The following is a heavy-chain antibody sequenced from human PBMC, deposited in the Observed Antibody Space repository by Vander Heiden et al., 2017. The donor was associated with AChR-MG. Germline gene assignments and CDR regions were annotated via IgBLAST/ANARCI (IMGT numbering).Heavy chain of an antibody. CDR2: ISGTGRTI. Sequence: QVQLVESGGGLVKPGGSLRLPCAASGFPFSDYYMSWVRQSPGKGLEWISYISGTGRTIYYADSVRGRFTISRDNAKNSLYLQMNSLRTDDTAVYYCAREIPLGYWGQGTLVTVSS. CDR1: GFPFSDYY. CDR3: AREIPLGY. J-gene: IGHJ4*02. D-gene: IGHD3-16*01. V-gene: IGHV3-11*01.